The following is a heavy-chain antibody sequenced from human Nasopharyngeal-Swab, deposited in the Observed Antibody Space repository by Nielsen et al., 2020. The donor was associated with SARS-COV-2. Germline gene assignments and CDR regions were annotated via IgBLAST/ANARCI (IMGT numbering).Heavy chain of an antibody. CDR2: FDPEDGET. D-gene: IGHD6-13*01. Sequence: ASVKVSCKVSGYTLTALSMHWVRQAPGKGLEWMGGFDPEDGETIYAQKFQGRVTMTEDTSTDTAYMELSSLRSEDTAVYYCATSYRIAAAGAYYFDYWGQGTLVTVSS. V-gene: IGHV1-24*01. CDR3: ATSYRIAAAGAYYFDY. CDR1: GYTLTALS. J-gene: IGHJ4*02.